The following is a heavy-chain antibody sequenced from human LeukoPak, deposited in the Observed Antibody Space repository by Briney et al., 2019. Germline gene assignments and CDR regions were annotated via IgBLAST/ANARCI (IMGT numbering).Heavy chain of an antibody. CDR1: GYTFTDHY. CDR3: ARVVDSSSSGAFDI. J-gene: IGHJ3*02. V-gene: IGHV1-2*02. CDR2: MNSNSGAP. D-gene: IGHD6-6*01. Sequence: EASVKISCKASGYTFTDHYMHWVRQAPGQGLEWMGWMNSNSGAPNYAQKFQGRVTMTRDTSISTAYMELSRLRSDDTAVYYCARVVDSSSSGAFDIWGQGTMVTVSS.